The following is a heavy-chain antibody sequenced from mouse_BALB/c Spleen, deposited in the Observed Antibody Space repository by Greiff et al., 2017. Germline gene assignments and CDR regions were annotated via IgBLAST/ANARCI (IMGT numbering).Heavy chain of an antibody. Sequence: QVHVKQSGPGLVAPSQSLSITCTVSGFSLTGYGVNWVRQPPGKGLEWLGMIWGDGSTDYNSALKSRLSISKDNSKSQVFLKMNSLQTDDTARYYCAREGDFFAYWGQGTLVTVSA. CDR1: GFSLTGYG. D-gene: IGHD3-3*01. J-gene: IGHJ3*01. CDR3: AREGDFFAY. CDR2: IWGDGST. V-gene: IGHV2-6-7*01.